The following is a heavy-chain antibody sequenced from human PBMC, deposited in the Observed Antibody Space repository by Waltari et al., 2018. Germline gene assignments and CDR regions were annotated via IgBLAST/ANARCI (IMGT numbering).Heavy chain of an antibody. CDR2: IYYSGST. CDR3: AIFDSGSDAFDI. D-gene: IGHD3-22*01. J-gene: IGHJ3*02. V-gene: IGHV4-59*01. CDR1: GGSISSSY. Sequence: QVQLQESGPGLVKPSETLSLTCTVSGGSISSSYWSWIRQPPGKGLEWIGYIYYSGSTNYNPSLKSRVTISVDTSKNQFSLKLSSVTAADTAVYYCAIFDSGSDAFDIWGQGTMVTVSS.